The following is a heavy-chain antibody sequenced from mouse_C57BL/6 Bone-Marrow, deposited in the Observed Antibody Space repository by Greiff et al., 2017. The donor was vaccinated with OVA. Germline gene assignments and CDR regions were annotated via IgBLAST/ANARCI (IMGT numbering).Heavy chain of an antibody. V-gene: IGHV1-81*01. CDR1: GYTFTSYG. Sequence: VKLVESGAELARPGASVKLSCKASGYTFTSYGISWVKQRTGQGLEWIGEIYPRSGNTYYNEKLKGKATLTADKSSSTAYMELRSLTSEDSAVYFCARYYSNYYFDYWGQGTTLTVSS. J-gene: IGHJ2*01. CDR2: IYPRSGNT. D-gene: IGHD2-5*01. CDR3: ARYYSNYYFDY.